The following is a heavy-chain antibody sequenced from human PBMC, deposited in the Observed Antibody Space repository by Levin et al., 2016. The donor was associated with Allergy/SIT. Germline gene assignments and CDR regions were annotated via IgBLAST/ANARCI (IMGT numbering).Heavy chain of an antibody. CDR2: VTGDDGVT. D-gene: IGHD5-24*01. CDR1: GFNFKSYT. V-gene: IGHV3-48*02. J-gene: IGHJ4*02. Sequence: GGSLRLSCAASGFNFKSYTMNWVRQAPGKGLEWLSYVTGDDGVTWYADSVKGRFSISRDNAKNSLYLRMNSLREEDTAVYYCAKPGAYTGGRPEMASMFLDHWGQGTLVTVFS. CDR3: AKPGAYTGGRPEMASMFLDH.